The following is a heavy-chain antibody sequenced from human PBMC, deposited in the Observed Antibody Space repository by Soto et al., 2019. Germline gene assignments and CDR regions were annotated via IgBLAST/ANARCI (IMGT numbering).Heavy chain of an antibody. V-gene: IGHV3-21*01. Sequence: EVQLVESGGGLVKPGGSLRLSCAASGFTFSSYSMNWVRQAPGKGLEWVSSISSSSSYIYYADSVKGRFTISRDNAKNSVYLQMNSLRAEDTVVYYCARGGGEYWYFDLWGRGTLVTVSS. CDR2: ISSSSSYI. CDR1: GFTFSSYS. CDR3: ARGGGEYWYFDL. D-gene: IGHD3-16*01. J-gene: IGHJ2*01.